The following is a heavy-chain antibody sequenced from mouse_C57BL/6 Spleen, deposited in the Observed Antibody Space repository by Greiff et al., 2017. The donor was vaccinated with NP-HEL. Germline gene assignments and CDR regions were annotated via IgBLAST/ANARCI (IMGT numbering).Heavy chain of an antibody. CDR2: IDPSDSET. V-gene: IGHV1-52*01. CDR3: ARKEYYGNYGDWFAY. CDR1: GYTFTSYW. J-gene: IGHJ3*01. Sequence: QVQLQQPGAELVRPGSSVKLSCKASGYTFTSYWMHWVKQRPIQGLEWIGNIDPSDSETHYNQKFKDKATLTVDKSSSTAYMQLSSLTSEDSAVYYCARKEYYGNYGDWFAYWGQGTLVTASA. D-gene: IGHD2-1*01.